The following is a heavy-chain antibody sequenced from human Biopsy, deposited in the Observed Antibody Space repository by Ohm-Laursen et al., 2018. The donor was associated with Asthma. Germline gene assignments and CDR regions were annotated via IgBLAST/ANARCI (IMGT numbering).Heavy chain of an antibody. Sequence: SSVKVSCKASGYNFISFAIHWVRQAPGQRLVWIGWVNTGNGDTKYSQKFQGRVTITRDTSASTAYMELRSLRSEDTATYYCARTYYDFLTGQVKDVFGVWGQGTMITVSS. CDR1: GYNFISFA. D-gene: IGHD3-9*01. CDR3: ARTYYDFLTGQVKDVFGV. J-gene: IGHJ3*01. CDR2: VNTGNGDT. V-gene: IGHV1-3*04.